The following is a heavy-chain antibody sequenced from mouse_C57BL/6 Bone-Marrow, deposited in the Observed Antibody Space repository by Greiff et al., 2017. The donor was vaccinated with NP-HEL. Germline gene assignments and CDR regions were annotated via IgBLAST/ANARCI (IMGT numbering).Heavy chain of an antibody. CDR1: GFTFSSYA. Sequence: EVKLMESGGGLVKPGGSLKLSCAASGFTFSSYAMSWVRQTPEKRLEWVATISDGGSYTYYPDNVKGRFTISRDNAKNNLYLQMSHLKSEDTAMYYCAREGYDYSFDYWGQGTTLTVSS. D-gene: IGHD2-4*01. CDR2: ISDGGSYT. J-gene: IGHJ2*01. CDR3: AREGYDYSFDY. V-gene: IGHV5-4*01.